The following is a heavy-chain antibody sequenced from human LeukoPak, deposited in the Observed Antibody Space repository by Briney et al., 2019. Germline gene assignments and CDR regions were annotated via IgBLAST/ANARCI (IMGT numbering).Heavy chain of an antibody. V-gene: IGHV1-18*01. CDR2: ISAYNGNT. J-gene: IGHJ4*02. CDR3: ARGHYYDFWSGGLYYFDY. D-gene: IGHD3-3*01. Sequence: ASVKVSCKASGGTFSSYAISWVRQAPGQGLEWMGWISAYNGNTNYAQKLQGRVTMTTDTSTSTAYMELRSLRSDDTAVYYCARGHYYDFWSGGLYYFDYWGQGTLVTVSS. CDR1: GGTFSSYA.